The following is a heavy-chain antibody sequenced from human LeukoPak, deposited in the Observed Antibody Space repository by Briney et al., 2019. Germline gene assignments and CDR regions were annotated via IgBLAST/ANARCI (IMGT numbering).Heavy chain of an antibody. V-gene: IGHV3-7*01. D-gene: IGHD3-16*02. CDR3: ARGAYDYVWGSYRLSDY. CDR1: GFTFSSYW. J-gene: IGHJ4*02. CDR2: IKQDGSEK. Sequence: GGSLRLSCAASGFTFSSYWMSWVRQAPGKGLEWVANIKQDGSEKYHVDSVKGRFTISRDNAKNSLYLQMNSLRAEDTAVYYCARGAYDYVWGSYRLSDYWGQGALVTVSS.